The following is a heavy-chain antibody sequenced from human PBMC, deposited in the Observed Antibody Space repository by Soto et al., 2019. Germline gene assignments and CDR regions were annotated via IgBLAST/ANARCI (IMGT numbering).Heavy chain of an antibody. CDR3: ARDPSEGRVGNWFES. Sequence: EVQLVASGGGLVKPGGSLRLSCAASGFTFSRYGMNWLRQAPGQGLEWVAAISSSTSYVYYADSVKGRFSTSRDNAKNSLYLEMYGLRTEDTAVYYCARDPSEGRVGNWFESWGQGTLVTVAA. V-gene: IGHV3-21*02. CDR1: GFTFSRYG. J-gene: IGHJ5*01. D-gene: IGHD2-2*01. CDR2: ISSSTSYV.